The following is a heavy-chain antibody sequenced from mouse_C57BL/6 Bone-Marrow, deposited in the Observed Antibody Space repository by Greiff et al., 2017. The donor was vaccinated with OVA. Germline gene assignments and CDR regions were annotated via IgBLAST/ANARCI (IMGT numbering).Heavy chain of an antibody. V-gene: IGHV1-81*01. J-gene: IGHJ3*01. CDR3: ALLLLRSFAY. Sequence: QVQLKQSGAELARPGASVKLSCKASGYTFTSYGISWVKQRTGQGLEWIGEIYPRSGNTYYNEKFKGKATLTADKSSSTAYMELRSLTSEDSAVYFCALLLLRSFAYWGQGTLVTVSA. CDR1: GYTFTSYG. CDR2: IYPRSGNT. D-gene: IGHD1-1*01.